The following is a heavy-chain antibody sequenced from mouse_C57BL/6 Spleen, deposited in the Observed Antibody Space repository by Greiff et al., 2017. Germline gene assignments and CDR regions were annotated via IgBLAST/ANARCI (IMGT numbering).Heavy chain of an antibody. D-gene: IGHD2-12*01. J-gene: IGHJ2*01. Sequence: QVQLKQPGAELVMPGASVKLSCKASGYTFTSYWMHWVKQRPGQGLEWIGEIDPSDSYTNYNQKFKGKSTLTVDKSSSTAYMQLSSLTSEDSAVYYCARSYSLHYFDYWGKGTTLTVSS. CDR2: IDPSDSYT. CDR1: GYTFTSYW. CDR3: ARSYSLHYFDY. V-gene: IGHV1-69*01.